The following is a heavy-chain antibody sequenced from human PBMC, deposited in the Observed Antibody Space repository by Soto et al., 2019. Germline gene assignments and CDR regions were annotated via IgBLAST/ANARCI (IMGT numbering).Heavy chain of an antibody. CDR1: GGTFSSYA. CDR2: IIPIFGTA. J-gene: IGHJ5*02. CDR3: AARIRDYYDSSGYYRS. D-gene: IGHD3-22*01. V-gene: IGHV1-69*12. Sequence: QVQLVQSGAEVKKPGSSVKVSCKASGGTFSSYAISWVRQAPGQGLEWMGGIIPIFGTANYAQKFQGRVTITADESTSTAYMELSRLRSEDMAVYYCAARIRDYYDSSGYYRSWGQGTLVTVSS.